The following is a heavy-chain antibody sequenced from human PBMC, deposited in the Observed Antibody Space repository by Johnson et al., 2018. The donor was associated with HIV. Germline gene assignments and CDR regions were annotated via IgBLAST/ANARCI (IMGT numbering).Heavy chain of an antibody. CDR3: AASVYYYDSSGYFAFDI. D-gene: IGHD3-22*01. CDR2: IGTAGDT. Sequence: VQLVESGGGVVQPGGSLRLSCAASGFTFSSYDMHWVRQATGKGLEWVSAIGTAGDTYYPGSVKGRFTISRDNSKNTLYLQMNSLRADDTAVYYCAASVYYYDSSGYFAFDIWGQGTMVTVSS. CDR1: GFTFSSYD. J-gene: IGHJ3*02. V-gene: IGHV3-13*01.